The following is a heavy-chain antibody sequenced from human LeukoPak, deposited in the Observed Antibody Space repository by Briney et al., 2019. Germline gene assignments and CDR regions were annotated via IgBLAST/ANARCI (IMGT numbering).Heavy chain of an antibody. CDR2: IWYDGSNK. Sequence: GGSLRLSCAASGFTFSSYGMHWVRQAPGTGLEWVAVIWYDGSNKYYADSVKGRFTISRDNSKNTLYLQMNSLRAEDTAVYYCAKARDYGDYPHWGPGTLVTVSS. J-gene: IGHJ4*02. CDR1: GFTFSSYG. V-gene: IGHV3-33*06. D-gene: IGHD4-17*01. CDR3: AKARDYGDYPH.